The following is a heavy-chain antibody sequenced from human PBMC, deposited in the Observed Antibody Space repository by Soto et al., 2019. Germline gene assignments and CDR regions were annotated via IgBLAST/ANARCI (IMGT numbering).Heavy chain of an antibody. CDR2: IVVGSGNT. CDR1: GFTFTSSA. V-gene: IGHV1-58*01. J-gene: IGHJ6*02. Sequence: SVKVSCKASGFTFTSSAVQWVRQVRGQRLEWIGWIVVGSGNTNYAQKFQERVTITRDMSTSTAYMELSSLRSEDTAVYYCAADGSIAVAGTGAMDVWGQGTTVTVSS. D-gene: IGHD6-19*01. CDR3: AADGSIAVAGTGAMDV.